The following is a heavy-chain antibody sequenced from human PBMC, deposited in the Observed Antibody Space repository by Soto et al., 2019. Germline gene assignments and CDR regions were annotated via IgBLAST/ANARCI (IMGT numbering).Heavy chain of an antibody. V-gene: IGHV3-21*04. D-gene: IGHD3-3*01. CDR1: GFVFSNYS. CDR2: ISSSSGYI. Sequence: GGSLRLCCAASGFVFSNYSFNWVCPAPGKGLEWVSSISSSSGYIYYADSVKGRFTISRDNAKNSVFLQMNSLRVEDTAVYYCARSPLFLEWAIAHYYFDYWGQGTLVTVSS. J-gene: IGHJ4*02. CDR3: ARSPLFLEWAIAHYYFDY.